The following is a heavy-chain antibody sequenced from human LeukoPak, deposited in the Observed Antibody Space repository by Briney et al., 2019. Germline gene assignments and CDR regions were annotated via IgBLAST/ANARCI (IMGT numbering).Heavy chain of an antibody. D-gene: IGHD3-9*01. Sequence: PGGSLRLSCAASGFTFDDYAMHWVRQAPGKGLEWVSGISWNSGRIGYADSVKGRFTISRDNAKNSLYLQMNSLRAEDTALYYCAKSRDILTGYYHDAFDIWGQGTMVTVSS. CDR1: GFTFDDYA. CDR2: ISWNSGRI. J-gene: IGHJ3*02. V-gene: IGHV3-9*01. CDR3: AKSRDILTGYYHDAFDI.